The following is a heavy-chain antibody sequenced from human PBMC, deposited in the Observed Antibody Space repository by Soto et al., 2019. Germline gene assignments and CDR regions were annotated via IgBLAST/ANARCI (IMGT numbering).Heavy chain of an antibody. CDR2: ISAYNGNT. Sequence: GASVKVSCKTSEGTFSTYAIYWVRQAPGQGLEWMGWISAYNGNTNYAQKLQGRVTMTTDTSTSTAYMELRSLRSDDTAVYYCARDPRYCSSTSCPLDPWGQGTLVTVSS. CDR1: EGTFSTYA. J-gene: IGHJ5*02. V-gene: IGHV1-18*01. CDR3: ARDPRYCSSTSCPLDP. D-gene: IGHD2-2*01.